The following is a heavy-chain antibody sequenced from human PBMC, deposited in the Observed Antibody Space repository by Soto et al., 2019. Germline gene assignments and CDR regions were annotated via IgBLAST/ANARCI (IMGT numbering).Heavy chain of an antibody. V-gene: IGHV4-4*07. J-gene: IGHJ4*02. CDR3: ARYRFSGKRWSKFDY. CDR1: CCSITNSH. CDR2: MYTKERT. D-gene: IGHD3-16*02. Sequence: PSDTLDLTCTVSCCSITNSHSSRIRQPAGKGLEWIGRMYTKERTNYNLSFKSRVTMSVDTSKNQFSLKLNAVTAADTAVYFCARYRFSGKRWSKFDYWGQGSLVTVS.